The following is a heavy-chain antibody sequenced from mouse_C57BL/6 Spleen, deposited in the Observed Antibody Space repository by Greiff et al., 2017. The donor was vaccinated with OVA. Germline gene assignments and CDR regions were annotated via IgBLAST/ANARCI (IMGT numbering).Heavy chain of an antibody. CDR3: AIGTVVASPWYFDV. CDR1: GYTFTSYW. CDR2: IHPSDSDT. V-gene: IGHV1-74*01. Sequence: QVQLQQPGAELVKPGASVKVSCKASGYTFTSYWMHWVKQRPGQGLEWIGRIHPSDSDTNYNQKFKGKATLTVDKSSSTAYMQLRSLTSEDSAVYYCAIGTVVASPWYFDVWGTGTTVTVSS. J-gene: IGHJ1*03. D-gene: IGHD1-1*01.